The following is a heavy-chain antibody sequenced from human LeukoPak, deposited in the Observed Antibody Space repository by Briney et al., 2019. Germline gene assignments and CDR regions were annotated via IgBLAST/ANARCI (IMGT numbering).Heavy chain of an antibody. CDR1: GFTFSSYG. CDR3: AREIGDYYDSSGADY. D-gene: IGHD3-22*01. CDR2: IWYDGSNK. Sequence: GGSLRLSCAASGFTFSSYGMHWVRQAPGKGLEWVAVIWYDGSNKYYADSVKGRFTISRDNSKNTLYLQMNSLRAEDTAVYYRAREIGDYYDSSGADYWGQGTLVTVSS. V-gene: IGHV3-33*01. J-gene: IGHJ4*02.